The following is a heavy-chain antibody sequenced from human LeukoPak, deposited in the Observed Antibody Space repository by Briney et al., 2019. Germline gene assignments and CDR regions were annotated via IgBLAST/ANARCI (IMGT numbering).Heavy chain of an antibody. CDR1: GYTFTGYY. D-gene: IGHD3-9*01. V-gene: IGHV1-2*02. Sequence: ASVKVSCKASGYTFTGYYMHWVRQAPGQGLEWMGWINPNSGGTNYAQKFQGRVTMTRDTSISTAYMELSRLRSDDTAVYYCAREPPYYDILTGCFDYWGQGTLVTVSS. J-gene: IGHJ4*02. CDR2: INPNSGGT. CDR3: AREPPYYDILTGCFDY.